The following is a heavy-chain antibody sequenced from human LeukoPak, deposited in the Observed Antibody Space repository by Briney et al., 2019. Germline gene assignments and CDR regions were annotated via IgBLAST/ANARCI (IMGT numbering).Heavy chain of an antibody. Sequence: RGSLRLSCAASGFTFSSYNMNWVRQAPGKGLEWVSSISSSSSYIYYADSVKGRFTISRDNAKNSLYLQMNSLRAEDTAVYYCARVHYYDSSGYYAWGQGTLVTVSS. CDR3: ARVHYYDSSGYYA. CDR2: ISSSSSYI. D-gene: IGHD3-22*01. V-gene: IGHV3-21*01. CDR1: GFTFSSYN. J-gene: IGHJ5*02.